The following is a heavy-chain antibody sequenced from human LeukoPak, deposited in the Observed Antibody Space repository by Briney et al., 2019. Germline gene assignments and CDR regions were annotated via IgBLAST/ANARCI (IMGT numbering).Heavy chain of an antibody. J-gene: IGHJ4*02. CDR2: IYYSGST. Sequence: PSETLSLTCTDSGGSISSGGYYWSWIRQHPGKGLEWIGYIYYSGSTYYNPSLKSRVTISVDTSKNQFSLKLSSVTAADTAVYYCARGDVTGPDYWGQGTLVTVSS. D-gene: IGHD2-21*01. CDR1: GGSISSGGYY. V-gene: IGHV4-31*03. CDR3: ARGDVTGPDY.